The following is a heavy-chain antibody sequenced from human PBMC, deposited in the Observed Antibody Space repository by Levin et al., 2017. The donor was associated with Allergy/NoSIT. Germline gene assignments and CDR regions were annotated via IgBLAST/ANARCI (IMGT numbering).Heavy chain of an antibody. Sequence: QTLSLTCTPSGFSLSTSGMSVGWIRQSPGKALEWLALIDWDDDKYYSTSLKTRLTISKDPSKNQVVLIMTNMDPVDTATYYCARMVRGVIPAFDIWGQGTTVTVSS. CDR1: GFSLSTSGMS. D-gene: IGHD3-10*01. J-gene: IGHJ3*02. V-gene: IGHV2-70*01. CDR2: IDWDDDK. CDR3: ARMVRGVIPAFDI.